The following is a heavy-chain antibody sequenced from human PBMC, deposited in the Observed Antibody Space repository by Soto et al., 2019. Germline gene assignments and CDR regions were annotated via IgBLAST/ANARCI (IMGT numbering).Heavy chain of an antibody. CDR2: IIPILGIA. J-gene: IGHJ5*02. D-gene: IGHD6-6*01. V-gene: IGHV1-69*02. CDR3: ERGAKGQYSSSTPLGGFDP. CDR1: GGTFSSYT. Sequence: QVQLVQSGAEVKKPGSSVKVSCKASGGTFSSYTISWVRQAPGQGLEWMGRIIPILGIAHYAQKFPGRVTINGDKSTSKDYIELRRRRSQETAVYYCERGAKGQYSSSTPLGGFDPWGQGTLVTVSS.